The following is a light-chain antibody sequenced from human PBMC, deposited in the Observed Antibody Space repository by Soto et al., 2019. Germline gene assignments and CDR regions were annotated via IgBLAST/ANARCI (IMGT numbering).Light chain of an antibody. CDR2: GAS. CDR3: QQYNEWPIT. V-gene: IGKV1-17*01. CDR1: QGIGNA. Sequence: DTPMTQSPSTLSGTVGGRVSITCRASQGIGNALGWYQQKPGKPPKVLIYGASNLQRGVPPSFSGSGPGTEFPLPIRSLQPHDFAVYYCQQYNEWPITFGQGTRLEIK. J-gene: IGKJ5*01.